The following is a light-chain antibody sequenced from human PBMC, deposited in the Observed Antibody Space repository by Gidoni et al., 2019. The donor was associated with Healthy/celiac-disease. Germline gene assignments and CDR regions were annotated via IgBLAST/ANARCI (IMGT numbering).Light chain of an antibody. CDR3: QQRSNWPPLT. CDR2: DAS. J-gene: IGKJ4*01. V-gene: IGKV3-11*01. CDR1: QSVSSY. Sequence: EIVLTQSPATPSLSPGERATLSCRASQSVSSYLAWYQQKPGQAPRLLIYDASNRATGIPARFSGSGTRTDFTLTISSLEPEDFAVYYCQQRSNWPPLTFGGGTKVEIK.